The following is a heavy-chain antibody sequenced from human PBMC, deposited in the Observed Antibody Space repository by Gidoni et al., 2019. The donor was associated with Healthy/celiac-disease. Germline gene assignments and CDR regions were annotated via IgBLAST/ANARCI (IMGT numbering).Heavy chain of an antibody. Sequence: QVQLQESGPGLVTPSGTLSLTCAVSGGSIRRSNWWSWVRQPPGKGLEWIGEIYHSGSTNYNPSLKSRVTISVDKSKNQFALKLSSVTAADTAVYYCARTIQDQWELLYVFDYWGQGTLVTVSS. D-gene: IGHD1-26*01. CDR1: GGSIRRSNW. CDR2: IYHSGST. V-gene: IGHV4-4*02. J-gene: IGHJ4*02. CDR3: ARTIQDQWELLYVFDY.